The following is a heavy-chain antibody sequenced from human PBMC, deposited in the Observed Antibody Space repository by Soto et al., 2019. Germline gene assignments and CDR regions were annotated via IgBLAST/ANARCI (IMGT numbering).Heavy chain of an antibody. D-gene: IGHD2-15*01. CDR2: IWYDGSNK. CDR3: ARDCSGGSCYSGNFDY. CDR1: GFTFSSYG. Sequence: PGGSLRLSCAASGFTFSSYGMHWVRQAPGKGLEWVAVIWYDGSNKYYADSVKGRFTISRDNSKNTLYLQMNSLRAEDTAVYYCARDCSGGSCYSGNFDYWGQGTLVTVSS. J-gene: IGHJ4*02. V-gene: IGHV3-33*01.